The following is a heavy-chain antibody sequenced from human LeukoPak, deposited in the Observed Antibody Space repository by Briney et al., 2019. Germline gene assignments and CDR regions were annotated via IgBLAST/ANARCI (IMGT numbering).Heavy chain of an antibody. CDR3: AREGGFYRPLDY. V-gene: IGHV4-34*10. CDR1: GGSFSGYY. Sequence: SETLSLTCAVYGGSFSGYYWSWIRQPPGKGLEWIGEVHLDGRTNFNPSLKSRLTMSVDLSEDHVSLKLTSVTAADTAVYYCAREGGFYRPLDYSGQGTLVTVSS. D-gene: IGHD6-25*01. CDR2: VHLDGRT. J-gene: IGHJ4*02.